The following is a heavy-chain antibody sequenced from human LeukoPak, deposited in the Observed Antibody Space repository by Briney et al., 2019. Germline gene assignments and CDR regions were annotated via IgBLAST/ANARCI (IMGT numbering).Heavy chain of an antibody. V-gene: IGHV5-51*01. CDR3: ARYPLVRGVIISYFQH. D-gene: IGHD3-10*01. CDR1: GYSFTSYW. CDR2: IYPGDSDT. J-gene: IGHJ1*01. Sequence: GESLKISCKGSGYSFTSYWIGWVRQMPGKGLEWMGIIYPGDSDTRYSPSFQGQVTISADKSISTAYLQWSSLKASDTAVYYCARYPLVRGVIISYFQHWGQGTLVTVSS.